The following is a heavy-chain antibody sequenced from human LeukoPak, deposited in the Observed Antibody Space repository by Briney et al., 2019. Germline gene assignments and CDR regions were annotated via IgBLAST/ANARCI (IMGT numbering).Heavy chain of an antibody. D-gene: IGHD6-19*01. J-gene: IGHJ4*02. Sequence: GGSLRLSCEGSAFILSGHWMNWVRQAPGKGLEWVGRIKSKTDGGTTDYAAPVKGRFTISRDDSKNTLYLQMNSLKTEDTAVYYCTTDSPYKVAGYWGQGTLVTVSS. V-gene: IGHV3-15*07. CDR1: AFILSGHW. CDR2: IKSKTDGGTT. CDR3: TTDSPYKVAGY.